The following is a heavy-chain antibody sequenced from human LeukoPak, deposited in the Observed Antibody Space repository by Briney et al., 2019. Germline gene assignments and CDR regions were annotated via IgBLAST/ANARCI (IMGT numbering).Heavy chain of an antibody. CDR1: GGSISSYY. J-gene: IGHJ5*02. CDR2: IYYSGST. D-gene: IGHD2-2*01. V-gene: IGHV4-59*01. Sequence: SETLSLTCTVSGGSISSYYWSRIRQPPGKGLEWIGYIYYSGSTNYNPSLKSRVTISVDTSKNQFSLKLSSVTAADTAVYYCARGIVVPAARFDPWGQGTLVTVSS. CDR3: ARGIVVPAARFDP.